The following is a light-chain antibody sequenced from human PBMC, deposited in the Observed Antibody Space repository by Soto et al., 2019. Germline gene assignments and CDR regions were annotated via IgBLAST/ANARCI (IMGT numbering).Light chain of an antibody. CDR1: QSVSSN. CDR2: GAS. J-gene: IGKJ1*01. Sequence: EIVMMQSPATLSVSPGERATLSCRASQSVSSNLAWYQQKPGQAPRLLIYGASTRATGIPARFSGSGSGTEFTLTISGLLSEDFAVYYCQQYDNWRGTFGQGTKV. CDR3: QQYDNWRGT. V-gene: IGKV3-15*01.